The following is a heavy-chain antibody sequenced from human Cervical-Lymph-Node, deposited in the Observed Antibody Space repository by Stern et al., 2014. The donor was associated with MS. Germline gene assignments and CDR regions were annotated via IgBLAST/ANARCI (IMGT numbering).Heavy chain of an antibody. CDR1: GGSISSGGYY. CDR3: ARVAYDFWSGYYPFDY. D-gene: IGHD3-3*01. CDR2: IYYSEST. V-gene: IGHV4-31*03. Sequence: QVQLQESGPGLVKPSQTLSLTCTVSGGSISSGGYYWSWIRQHPGKGLEGIGYIYYSESTYYTPSLKSRLTISVDTSKNQFSLKLSSVTAADTAVYYCARVAYDFWSGYYPFDYWGQGTLVTVSS. J-gene: IGHJ4*02.